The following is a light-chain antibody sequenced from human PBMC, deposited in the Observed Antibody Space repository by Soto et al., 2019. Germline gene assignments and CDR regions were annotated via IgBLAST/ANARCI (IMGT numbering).Light chain of an antibody. V-gene: IGLV1-47*02. CDR3: ASWDDRLGAVM. CDR2: SNN. CDR1: SSNIGGTSY. J-gene: IGLJ3*02. Sequence: QSVLTQPPSASGTPGQRVFISCSGGSSNIGGTSYAYWYQQLPGAAPKLLMHSNNLRPSGVPERISGSKSGTSASLAISRLRSEDEAVYYCASWDDRLGAVMFGGGTKGTVL.